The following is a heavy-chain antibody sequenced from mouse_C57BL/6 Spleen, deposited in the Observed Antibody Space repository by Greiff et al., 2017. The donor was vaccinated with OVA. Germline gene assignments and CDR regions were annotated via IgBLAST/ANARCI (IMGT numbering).Heavy chain of an antibody. J-gene: IGHJ1*03. CDR1: GYTFTDYN. CDR3: ARPYYYGSGDWYFDV. D-gene: IGHD1-1*01. Sequence: EVQLQQSGPELVKPGASVKISCKASGYTFTDYNMDWVKQSHGKSLEWIGDINPNNGGTIYNQKFKGKATLTVDKSSSTAYMELRSLTSEDTAVYYCARPYYYGSGDWYFDVWGTGTTVTVSS. V-gene: IGHV1-18*01. CDR2: INPNNGGT.